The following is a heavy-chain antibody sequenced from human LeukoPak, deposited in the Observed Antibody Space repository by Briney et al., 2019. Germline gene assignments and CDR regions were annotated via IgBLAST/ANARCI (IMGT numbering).Heavy chain of an antibody. V-gene: IGHV3-9*01. J-gene: IGHJ4*02. CDR2: TSWNSGSI. D-gene: IGHD5-18*01. CDR1: GFTFDDYA. Sequence: GGSLRLSCAASGFTFDDYAMHWVRQAPGKGLEWVSGTSWNSGSIGYADSVKGRFTISRDNAKNSLYLQMNSLRAEDTALYYCAKDMSGYSYGPFDYWGQGTLVTVSS. CDR3: AKDMSGYSYGPFDY.